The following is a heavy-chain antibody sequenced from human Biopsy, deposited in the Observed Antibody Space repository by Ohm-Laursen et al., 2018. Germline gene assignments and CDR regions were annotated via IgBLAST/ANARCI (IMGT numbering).Heavy chain of an antibody. D-gene: IGHD4-23*01. V-gene: IGHV4-61*01. Sequence: SDTLSLTWVVSGGSVNSDTSCWSWIRQPPGKGLEWIGYVFYTGTTNYSPSLKSRVTISLDTSRNQFSLRLSSVTAADTAMYYCARDTPNEHSPSGNIRHYSAMDVWGQGTAVTVSS. CDR3: ARDTPNEHSPSGNIRHYSAMDV. CDR1: GGSVNSDTSC. CDR2: VFYTGTT. J-gene: IGHJ6*02.